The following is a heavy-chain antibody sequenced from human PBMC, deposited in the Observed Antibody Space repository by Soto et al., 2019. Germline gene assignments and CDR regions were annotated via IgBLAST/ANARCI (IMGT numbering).Heavy chain of an antibody. CDR2: VYYTGIT. CDR3: ARQGRPGYCTGGNCYPTFDI. CDR1: GSSMSSSAYY. Sequence: QMHLQQSGPGLVKPSETLSLTCTVAGSSMSSSAYYWGWIRQPPGKGLEWIGSVYYTGITDYKSSLECRVSISADTSKNQFSLRLISLSAADTAIYFCARQGRPGYCTGGNCYPTFDIWGPGTMVTVSS. D-gene: IGHD2-15*01. J-gene: IGHJ3*02. V-gene: IGHV4-39*01.